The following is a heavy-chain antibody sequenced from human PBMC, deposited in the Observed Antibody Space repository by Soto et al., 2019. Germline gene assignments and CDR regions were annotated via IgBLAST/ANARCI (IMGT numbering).Heavy chain of an antibody. CDR2: ISDSGGET. Sequence: VQLLESGGGLVQPGGSLRLSCETSGFTFSSSAMSWVRQSPGKGLEWVSEISDSGGETYYADSVKGRFTISRDNSKNTLYLQMNSLRVEDTAAYYCAKIGTSSYYAEDYWGQGTLVTVSS. CDR1: GFTFSSSA. D-gene: IGHD1-26*01. V-gene: IGHV3-23*01. CDR3: AKIGTSSYYAEDY. J-gene: IGHJ4*02.